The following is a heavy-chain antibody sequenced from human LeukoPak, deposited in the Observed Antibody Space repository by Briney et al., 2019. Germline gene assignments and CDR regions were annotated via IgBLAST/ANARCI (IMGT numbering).Heavy chain of an antibody. D-gene: IGHD3-10*01. CDR1: GFTFSSYS. J-gene: IGHJ4*02. Sequence: GRSLRLSCAASGFTFSSYSMNWVRQAPGKGLEWVSSISSSSSSYIYYADSVKGRFTISRDNAKNSLYLQMNSLRAEDTAVYYCARENYGSGSYKGSFFDYWGQGTLVTVSS. V-gene: IGHV3-21*01. CDR3: ARENYGSGSYKGSFFDY. CDR2: ISSSSSSYI.